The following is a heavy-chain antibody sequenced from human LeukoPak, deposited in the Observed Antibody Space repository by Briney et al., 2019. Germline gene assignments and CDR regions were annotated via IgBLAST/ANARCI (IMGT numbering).Heavy chain of an antibody. CDR2: ISGSGGST. CDR3: AKASAMIVVVSKHFDY. J-gene: IGHJ4*02. V-gene: IGHV3-23*01. CDR1: GFTFSSYA. D-gene: IGHD3-22*01. Sequence: GGSLRLSCAASGFTFSSYAMSWVRQAPGKGLEGVSAISGSGGSTYYADSVKGRFTISRDNSKNTLYLQMNSLRAEDTAVYYCAKASAMIVVVSKHFDYWGQGTLVTVSS.